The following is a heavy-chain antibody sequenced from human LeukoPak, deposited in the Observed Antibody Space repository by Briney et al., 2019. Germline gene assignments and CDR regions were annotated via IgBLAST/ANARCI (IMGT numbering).Heavy chain of an antibody. J-gene: IGHJ5*02. Sequence: PGGSLRLSCAASGFALSSYEMNWVRQAPGKGLEWVSYITSSGSTTYYADSVKGRFTISRDNAKNSLYLRMNSLRVEDTAVYYCARDPSGRGYGDAWGQGTLVTVSS. D-gene: IGHD5-12*01. CDR3: ARDPSGRGYGDA. CDR2: ITSSGSTT. V-gene: IGHV3-48*03. CDR1: GFALSSYE.